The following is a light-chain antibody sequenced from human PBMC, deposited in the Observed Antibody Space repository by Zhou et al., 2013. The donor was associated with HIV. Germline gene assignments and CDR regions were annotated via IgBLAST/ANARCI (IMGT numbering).Light chain of an antibody. CDR1: QSISKW. CDR2: GAS. CDR3: QQYNGDPIT. J-gene: IGKJ5*01. V-gene: IGKV1-5*01. Sequence: DIQMTQSPSTLSASLGDRVTITCRASQSISKWLAWYQQKPGKAPKLLIYGASILQTGVPSRFSGSASGTNFSLTISRLQSEDFATYYCQQYNGDPITFGQGTRVDVK.